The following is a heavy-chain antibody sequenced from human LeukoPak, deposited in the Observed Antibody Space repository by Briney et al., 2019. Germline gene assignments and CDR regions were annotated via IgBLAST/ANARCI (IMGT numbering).Heavy chain of an antibody. D-gene: IGHD3-16*01. CDR3: TRDPGGSYLDY. J-gene: IGHJ4*02. CDR1: GFTFSSYG. CDR2: IYTDGSST. V-gene: IGHV3-74*01. Sequence: GGSLRLSCAASGFTFSSYGMHWVRQAPGKGLVWVSRIYTDGSSTRYADSVKGRFTISRDNAKNTLYLQMNSLRVEDTAVYYCTRDPGGSYLDYWGQGTLVTVSS.